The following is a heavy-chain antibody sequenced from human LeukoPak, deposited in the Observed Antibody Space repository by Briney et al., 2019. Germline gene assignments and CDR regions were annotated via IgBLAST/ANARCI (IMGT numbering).Heavy chain of an antibody. J-gene: IGHJ4*02. CDR1: GFTFSSYW. Sequence: GGSLRLSCAASGFTFSSYWISWVRQAPGQGLEWVANIKQDGSEKYYVDSVKGRFTISRDNAKNSLYLQMNSLRAEDTAVYYCARDGPQYLDCSSTSCYSDYWGQGTLVTVSS. V-gene: IGHV3-7*01. D-gene: IGHD2-2*01. CDR2: IKQDGSEK. CDR3: ARDGPQYLDCSSTSCYSDY.